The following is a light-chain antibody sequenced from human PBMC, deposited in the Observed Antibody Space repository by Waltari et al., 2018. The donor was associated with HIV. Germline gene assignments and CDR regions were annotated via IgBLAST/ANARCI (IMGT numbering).Light chain of an antibody. J-gene: IGKJ5*01. V-gene: IGKV4-1*01. Sequence: DIALTQSPDSLAVSLGERATNYCKSSQSVLSNYDNKNYLTWYQQKRGHPPKVLVYWAFTRQVGVPDRFSGSGSGTDFTLTISSLQAEDVALCNCQQYYSPISFGQGTRLEIK. CDR2: WAF. CDR3: QQYYSPIS. CDR1: QSVLSNYDNKNY.